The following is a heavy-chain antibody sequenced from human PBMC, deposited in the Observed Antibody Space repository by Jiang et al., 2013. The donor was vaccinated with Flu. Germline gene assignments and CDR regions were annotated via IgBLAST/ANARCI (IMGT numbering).Heavy chain of an antibody. CDR3: ARGCAGYSSSWYVINYYYYMDV. CDR1: GYTFTSYD. CDR2: MNPNSGNT. Sequence: SGAEVKKPGASVKVSCKASGYTFTSYDINWVRQATGQGLEWMGWMNPNSGNTGYAQKFQGRVTMTRNTSISTAYMELSSLRSEDTAVYYCARGCAGYSSSWYVINYYYYMDVWGKGTTVTVSS. V-gene: IGHV1-8*01. D-gene: IGHD6-13*01. J-gene: IGHJ6*03.